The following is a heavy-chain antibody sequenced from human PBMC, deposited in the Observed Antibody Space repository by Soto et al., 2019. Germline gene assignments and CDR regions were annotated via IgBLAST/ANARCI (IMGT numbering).Heavy chain of an antibody. CDR3: ARDTPPTDY. Sequence: QVQLVQSGAEVKKPGASVKVSCKTSGYTFTSYHISWVRQAPGQGLEWMGWISAYNTNTNYAQKFQGRVTMTTATLASTAYMELRSLRSDATAVYYCARDTPPTDYWGQGTLVTVSS. V-gene: IGHV1-18*01. CDR1: GYTFTSYH. CDR2: ISAYNTNT. J-gene: IGHJ4*02.